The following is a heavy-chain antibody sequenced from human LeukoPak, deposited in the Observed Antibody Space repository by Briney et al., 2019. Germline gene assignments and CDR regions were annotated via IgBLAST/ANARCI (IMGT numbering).Heavy chain of an antibody. D-gene: IGHD2-15*01. CDR3: ARGGSTPRWFDP. J-gene: IGHJ5*02. Sequence: PSETLSLTCAVSGGSISSSNWWSWVRQLPGKGLEWIGEIYHSGSTNYNPSLKSRVTISVDKSKNQFSLKLNSVTAADTAVYYCARGGSTPRWFDPWGQGTLVTVSS. V-gene: IGHV4-4*02. CDR2: IYHSGST. CDR1: GGSISSSNW.